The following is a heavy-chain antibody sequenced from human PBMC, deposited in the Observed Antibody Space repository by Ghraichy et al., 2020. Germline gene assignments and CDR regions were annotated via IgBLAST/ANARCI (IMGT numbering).Heavy chain of an antibody. J-gene: IGHJ6*02. Sequence: GGSLRLSCAASGFTFSDYYMSWIRQAPGKGLEWVSYISSSGSTIYYADSVKGRFTISRDNAKNSLYLQMNSLRAEDTAVYYCARERPPMVRGVSRYYYYGMDVWGQGTTVTVSS. CDR2: ISSSGSTI. CDR1: GFTFSDYY. CDR3: ARERPPMVRGVSRYYYYGMDV. D-gene: IGHD3-10*01. V-gene: IGHV3-11*01.